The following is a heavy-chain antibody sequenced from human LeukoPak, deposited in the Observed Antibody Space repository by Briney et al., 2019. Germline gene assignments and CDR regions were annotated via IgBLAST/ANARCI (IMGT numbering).Heavy chain of an antibody. V-gene: IGHV3-21*01. CDR1: GFTFSCYS. CDR3: ARFPGIAAAGTSDP. J-gene: IGHJ5*02. CDR2: ISSSSSYI. D-gene: IGHD6-13*01. Sequence: GGSLRLSCAASGFTFSCYSMNWVRQAPGKGLEWVSSISSSSSYIYYADSVKGRFTISRDKAKNSLYLQMNSLRAEDTAVYYCARFPGIAAAGTSDPWGQGTLVTVSS.